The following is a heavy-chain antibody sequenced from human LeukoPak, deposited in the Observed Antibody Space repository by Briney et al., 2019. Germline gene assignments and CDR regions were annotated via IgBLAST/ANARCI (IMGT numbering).Heavy chain of an antibody. V-gene: IGHV1-2*06. D-gene: IGHD6-19*01. Sequence: ASVKVSCKASGYTFTGYYMHWVRQAPGQGLEWMGRINPNSGGTNYAQKFQGRVTMTRDTSISTAYMELSRLRSDDTAVYYFARDSHLAVADLRYWGQGTLVTVSS. CDR3: ARDSHLAVADLRY. CDR1: GYTFTGYY. CDR2: INPNSGGT. J-gene: IGHJ4*02.